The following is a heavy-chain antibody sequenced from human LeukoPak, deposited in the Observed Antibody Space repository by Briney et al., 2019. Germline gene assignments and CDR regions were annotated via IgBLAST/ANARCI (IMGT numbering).Heavy chain of an antibody. CDR1: GFTFSSYS. V-gene: IGHV3-21*01. Sequence: GGSLRLSCAASGFTFSSYSMNWVRQAPGKGLEWVSSISSSSSYIYYADSVKGRFTISRDNAKNSLYLQMNSLRAEDTAVYYCARVPRGSYSFDYWGQGTLVTVSS. CDR2: ISSSSSYI. J-gene: IGHJ4*02. CDR3: ARVPRGSYSFDY. D-gene: IGHD1-26*01.